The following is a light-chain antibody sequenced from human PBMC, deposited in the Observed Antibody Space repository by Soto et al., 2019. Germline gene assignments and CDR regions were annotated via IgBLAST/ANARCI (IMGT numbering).Light chain of an antibody. CDR3: QQYRTS. J-gene: IGKJ4*01. CDR2: GAS. V-gene: IGKV3-20*01. CDR1: QGVSSSY. Sequence: EIVLTQSPGTLSLSPGERATLSCRASQGVSSSYLAWYQQKPGQPPRLLIYGASSRATGIPDRFSGSGSGTNFTLTITKMELEDFAVYYCQQYRTSFGGGTKVEIK.